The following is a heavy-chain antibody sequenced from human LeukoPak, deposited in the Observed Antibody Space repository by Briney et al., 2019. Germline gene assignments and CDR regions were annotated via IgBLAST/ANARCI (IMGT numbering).Heavy chain of an antibody. J-gene: IGHJ3*02. CDR2: INHSGST. CDR3: AREPLVGATYVFDI. D-gene: IGHD1-26*01. V-gene: IGHV4-34*01. Sequence: PSETLSLTCAVYGGSFSGYYWSWIRQPPGKGLEWIGEINHSGSTNYNPSLKSRVTISVDTSKNQFSLKLSSVTAADTAVYYCAREPLVGATYVFDIWGQGTMVTVSS. CDR1: GGSFSGYY.